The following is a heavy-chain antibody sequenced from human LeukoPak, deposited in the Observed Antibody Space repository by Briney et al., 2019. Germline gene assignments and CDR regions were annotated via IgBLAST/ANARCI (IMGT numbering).Heavy chain of an antibody. Sequence: ASVKVSCKASGYTFTSYDINWVRQATGQGLEWMGWMNPNSGNTGYAQKLQGRVTMTTDTSTSTAYMELRSLRSDDTAVYYCARGSPGYYYDSSGYYKGAFDIWGQGTMVTVSS. J-gene: IGHJ3*02. V-gene: IGHV1-8*01. CDR2: MNPNSGNT. CDR1: GYTFTSYD. D-gene: IGHD3-22*01. CDR3: ARGSPGYYYDSSGYYKGAFDI.